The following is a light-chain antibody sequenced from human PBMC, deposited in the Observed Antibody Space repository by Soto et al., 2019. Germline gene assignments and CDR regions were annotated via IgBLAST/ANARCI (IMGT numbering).Light chain of an antibody. CDR1: QSVSSSY. CDR3: QQYNNWPRAT. J-gene: IGKJ4*01. CDR2: GAS. Sequence: EIVMTQSPATLSLSPGQRATLSCRASQSVSSSYLTWYQQKPGQAPRLLIYGASDRATGIPARFSGSGSGTEFNLTISSLQSEDFGVYYCQQYNNWPRATFGGGTKVDIK. V-gene: IGKV3D-15*01.